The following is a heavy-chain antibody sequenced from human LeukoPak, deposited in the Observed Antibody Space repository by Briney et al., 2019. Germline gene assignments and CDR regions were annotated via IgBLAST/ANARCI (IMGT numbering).Heavy chain of an antibody. CDR3: ATNTMFRGIHAFDI. CDR1: GYRFTSYW. D-gene: IGHD3-10*01. CDR2: IYPGNSDT. Sequence: GEALKISFKGSGYRFTSYWIGWVRQMPGKGLEWIGIIYPGNSDTRYSPSFQGQVTISADKSISTAYLQWNSLKASDSAMYYCATNTMFRGIHAFDIWGQGTMVTVSS. V-gene: IGHV5-51*01. J-gene: IGHJ3*02.